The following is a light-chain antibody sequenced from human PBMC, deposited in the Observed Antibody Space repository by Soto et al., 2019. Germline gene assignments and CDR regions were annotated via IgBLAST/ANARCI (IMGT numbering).Light chain of an antibody. J-gene: IGKJ1*01. Sequence: DIQMTQSPSTLSASVGDRVTITCRASQSISGSLAWYQQKPGKAPKLLIYEASNLKSGVPSRFSGSGSGTEYTITISSLQPDDSARYYCQQYNGYWTFGQGTRVEIK. CDR1: QSISGS. V-gene: IGKV1-5*03. CDR3: QQYNGYWT. CDR2: EAS.